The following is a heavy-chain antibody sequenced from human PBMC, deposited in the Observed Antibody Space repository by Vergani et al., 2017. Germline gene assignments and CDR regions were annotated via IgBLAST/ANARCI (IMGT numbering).Heavy chain of an antibody. CDR3: ARGGRIAVAGTFVS. CDR1: GGSISSSSYY. V-gene: IGHV4-39*07. D-gene: IGHD6-19*01. CDR2: IYYSGST. J-gene: IGHJ4*02. Sequence: QLQLQESGPGLVKPSETLSLTCTVSGGSISSSSYYWGWLRPPPGKGLEWIGSIYYSGSTYYNPSLKSRVTISVDTSKNQFSLKLSSGTAADTGVYYCARGGRIAVAGTFVSWGQGTLVTVSS.